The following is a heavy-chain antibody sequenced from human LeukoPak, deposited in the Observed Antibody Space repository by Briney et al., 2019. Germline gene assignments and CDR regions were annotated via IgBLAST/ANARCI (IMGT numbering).Heavy chain of an antibody. CDR1: GFTFSSYS. V-gene: IGHV3-21*01. CDR3: ARGKVFRYYRDV. Sequence: GGSLRLSCAASGFTFSSYSMNWVRQAPGKGLEWVSSISSSSSYIYYADSVKGRFTLYRDNAKNSLYLQMNSLRAEDTAVYYYARGKVFRYYRDVWGKETGVSVSS. CDR2: ISSSSSYI. J-gene: IGHJ6*03. D-gene: IGHD2-21*01.